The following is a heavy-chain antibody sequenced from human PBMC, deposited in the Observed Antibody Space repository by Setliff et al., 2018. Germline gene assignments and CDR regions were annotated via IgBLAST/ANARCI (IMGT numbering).Heavy chain of an antibody. D-gene: IGHD2-15*01. CDR2: TIPIFGTT. Sequence: ASVKVSCKASGGTFSSYGISWVRQAPGQGLEWMGGTIPIFGTTNYAQKFQGRVTIITDESTSTAYMELSGLTSADTAIYYCIVNMVRPVTGLDSWGPGTLVTVSS. V-gene: IGHV1-69*05. CDR3: IVNMVRPVTGLDS. J-gene: IGHJ4*02. CDR1: GGTFSSYG.